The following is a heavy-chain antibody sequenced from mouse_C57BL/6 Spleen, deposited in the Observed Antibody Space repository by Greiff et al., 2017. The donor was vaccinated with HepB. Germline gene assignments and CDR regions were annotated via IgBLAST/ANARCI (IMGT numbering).Heavy chain of an antibody. CDR2: ISNGGGST. V-gene: IGHV5-12*01. D-gene: IGHD3-2*01. Sequence: EVMLVESGGGLVQPGGSLKLSCAASGFTFSDYYMYWVRQTPEKRLEWVAYISNGGGSTYYPDTVKGRFTISRDNAKNTLYLQMSRLKSEDTAMYYCARHRQLGAMDYWGQGTSVTVSS. J-gene: IGHJ4*01. CDR3: ARHRQLGAMDY. CDR1: GFTFSDYY.